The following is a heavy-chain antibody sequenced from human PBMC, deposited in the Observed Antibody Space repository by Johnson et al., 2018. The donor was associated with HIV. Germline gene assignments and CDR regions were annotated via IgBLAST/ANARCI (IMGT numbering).Heavy chain of an antibody. CDR3: TSGKSWLAVDAFDI. D-gene: IGHD6-19*01. V-gene: IGHV3-73*01. CDR2: IRSNVDSYAT. CDR1: GFTFSGSA. J-gene: IGHJ3*02. Sequence: VQLVESGGGLVQPGGSLKLSCAASGFTFSGSAMHWVRQASGKGLEWVGRIRSNVDSYATAYAASGKGRITISRDDSNNTAYLQMNSLKTEETAVYYCTSGKSWLAVDAFDIWGQGTMVTFSS.